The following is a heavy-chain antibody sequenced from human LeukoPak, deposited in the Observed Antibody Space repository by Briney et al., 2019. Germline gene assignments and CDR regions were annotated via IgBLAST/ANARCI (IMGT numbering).Heavy chain of an antibody. Sequence: GGSLRLSXAASGFTFSSYEMNWVRQAPGKGLEWVSYISSSGSTIYYADSVKGRFTISRDNAKNSLYLQMNSLRAEDTAVYYCARVPLMYYDFWSGPRYYYYYYMDVWGKGTTVTVSS. CDR2: ISSSGSTI. CDR3: ARVPLMYYDFWSGPRYYYYYYMDV. D-gene: IGHD3-3*01. V-gene: IGHV3-48*03. CDR1: GFTFSSYE. J-gene: IGHJ6*03.